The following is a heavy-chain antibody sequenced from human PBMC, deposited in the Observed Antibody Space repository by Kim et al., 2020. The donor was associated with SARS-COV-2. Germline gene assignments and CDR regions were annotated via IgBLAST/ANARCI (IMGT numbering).Heavy chain of an antibody. J-gene: IGHJ4*02. CDR3: AKEISWSNSCFDY. Sequence: YADSLKGLFTISSDNSKNTLYLQMNSLRAEDTAVYYCAKEISWSNSCFDYWVQGTLVTVSS. D-gene: IGHD1-26*01. V-gene: IGHV3-23*01.